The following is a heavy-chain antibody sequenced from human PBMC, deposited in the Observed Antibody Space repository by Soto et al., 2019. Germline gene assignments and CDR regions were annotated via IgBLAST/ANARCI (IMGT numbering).Heavy chain of an antibody. CDR1: AGTFSSYA. J-gene: IGHJ4*02. CDR3: ARSRLVYFDY. CDR2: IIPIFGTS. D-gene: IGHD3-9*01. Sequence: SVKVSCKASAGTFSSYAISWVRQAPGQGLEWMGRIIPIFGTSNYAQTFQGRVTITADESTRTAYMELSSLRSEDTAVYYCARSRLVYFDYWGQGSMVTVYS. V-gene: IGHV1-69*13.